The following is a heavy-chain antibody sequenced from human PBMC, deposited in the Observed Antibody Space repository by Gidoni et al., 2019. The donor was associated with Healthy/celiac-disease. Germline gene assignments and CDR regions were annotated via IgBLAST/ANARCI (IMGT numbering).Heavy chain of an antibody. V-gene: IGHV3-48*02. CDR1: GSTFSSYS. CDR3: ARTDGYSSSDY. Sequence: EVQLVESGGGLVQPGGSLRLSWAASGSTFSSYSLNWVRQAPGKGLEWVSYISSSSITICYADSVKGRFTISRDNAKNSLYLQMNILRDEDTAVYYCARTDGYSSSDYWGQGTLVTVSS. D-gene: IGHD6-19*01. J-gene: IGHJ4*02. CDR2: ISSSSITI.